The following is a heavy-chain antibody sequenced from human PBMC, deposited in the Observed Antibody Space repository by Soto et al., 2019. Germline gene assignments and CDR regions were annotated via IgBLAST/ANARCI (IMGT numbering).Heavy chain of an antibody. Sequence: QVQLVQSGAEVKKPGASVKVSCKASGYTFTTYDIGWVRQAPGQGLEWMGRISTYNGNTNYPQSLQGRLTMTTDTATTTAYMELRSLRCDATAVYYCARDPYNVLLVNAPNLYGMDVWGQGTTVTVPS. V-gene: IGHV1-18*01. CDR3: ARDPYNVLLVNAPNLYGMDV. CDR2: ISTYNGNT. D-gene: IGHD2-8*01. CDR1: GYTFTTYD. J-gene: IGHJ6*02.